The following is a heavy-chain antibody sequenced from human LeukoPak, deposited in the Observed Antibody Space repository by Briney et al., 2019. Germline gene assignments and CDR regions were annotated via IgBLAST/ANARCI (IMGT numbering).Heavy chain of an antibody. J-gene: IGHJ4*02. Sequence: ASVKVSCKASGYTFTSYGISWVRQAPGQGLEWMGWINPNSGGTNYAQKFQGRVTMTRDTSISTAYMELSRLRSDDTAVYYCARAAGTLDYWGQGTLVTVSS. CDR1: GYTFTSYG. CDR2: INPNSGGT. CDR3: ARAAGTLDY. D-gene: IGHD6-13*01. V-gene: IGHV1-2*02.